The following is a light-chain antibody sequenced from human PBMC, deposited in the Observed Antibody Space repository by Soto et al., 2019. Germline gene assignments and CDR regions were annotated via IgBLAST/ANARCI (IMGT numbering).Light chain of an antibody. Sequence: DIQMTQSPSSLFASVGDRVTVTCRASQTINKFLNWYHQKPGKAPKLLIYGASSLQSGVPSRFSGGGSGTTFTLTINSVQPEDFGTYYCQQSPSSPRTFGKGTTV. V-gene: IGKV1-39*01. CDR1: QTINKF. J-gene: IGKJ1*01. CDR3: QQSPSSPRT. CDR2: GAS.